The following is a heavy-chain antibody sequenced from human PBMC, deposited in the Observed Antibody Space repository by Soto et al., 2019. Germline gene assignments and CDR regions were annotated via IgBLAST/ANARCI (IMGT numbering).Heavy chain of an antibody. Sequence: QVQLVESGGGVVQPGRSLRLSCAASGFTFSSYAMHWVRQAPGKGLEWVAVISYDGSNKYYADSVKGRFTISRDNSKNTLYLQMNSLRAEDTAVYYCARDYEEWELLDYYYYGMDVWGQGTTVTVSS. J-gene: IGHJ6*02. CDR1: GFTFSSYA. D-gene: IGHD1-26*01. CDR3: ARDYEEWELLDYYYYGMDV. CDR2: ISYDGSNK. V-gene: IGHV3-30-3*01.